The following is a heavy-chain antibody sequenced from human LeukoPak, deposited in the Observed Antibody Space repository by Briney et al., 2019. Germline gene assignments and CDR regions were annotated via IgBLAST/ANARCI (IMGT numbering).Heavy chain of an antibody. CDR2: IYYSGST. Sequence: SETLSLTCAVYGESFSGYYWTWIRQPPGKGLEWIGYIYYSGSTNYNPSLKSRVTISVDTSKNQFSLKLSSVTAADTAVYYCARGQNQYYYYGMDVWGQGTTVTVSS. CDR3: ARGQNQYYYYGMDV. CDR1: GESFSGYY. D-gene: IGHD1-14*01. V-gene: IGHV4-59*01. J-gene: IGHJ6*02.